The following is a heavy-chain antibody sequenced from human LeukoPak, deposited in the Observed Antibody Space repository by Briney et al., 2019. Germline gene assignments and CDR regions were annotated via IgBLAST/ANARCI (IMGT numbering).Heavy chain of an antibody. CDR3: ANGRYYYDSSGMVY. CDR2: ISGSGGST. D-gene: IGHD3-22*01. Sequence: PGGSLGLSCAASGFTFSSYAMSWVRQAPGKGLEWVSAISGSGGSTYYADSVKGRFTISRDNSKNTLYLQMNSLRAEDTAVYYCANGRYYYDSSGMVYWGQGTLVTVSS. J-gene: IGHJ4*02. CDR1: GFTFSSYA. V-gene: IGHV3-23*01.